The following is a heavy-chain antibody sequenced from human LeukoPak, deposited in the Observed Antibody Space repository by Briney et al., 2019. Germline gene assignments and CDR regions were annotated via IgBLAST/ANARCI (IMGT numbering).Heavy chain of an antibody. D-gene: IGHD3-10*01. V-gene: IGHV3-7*01. CDR1: GFTFSSDW. Sequence: GGSLRLSCAASGFTFSSDWMSWVRQAPGKGLEWVANIKEDGSEKYYVDSVKGRFTISRDNAKNSLYLQMNSLRAEDTAVYYCARSHITMVRGVMGGDYWGQGTLVTVSS. CDR2: IKEDGSEK. J-gene: IGHJ4*02. CDR3: ARSHITMVRGVMGGDY.